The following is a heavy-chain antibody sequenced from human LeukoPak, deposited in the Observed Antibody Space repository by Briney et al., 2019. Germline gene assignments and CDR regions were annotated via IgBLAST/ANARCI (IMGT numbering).Heavy chain of an antibody. D-gene: IGHD3-22*01. J-gene: IGHJ4*02. V-gene: IGHV4-59*08. Sequence: SETLSLTCTVSGGSISSYYWSWIRQPPGKGLEWIGYIYYSGSTNYNPSLKSRVTISVDTSKNQFSLKLSSVTAADTAVYYCARHSTYYDSSGYSRPYYFDYWGQGTLVTVSS. CDR3: ARHSTYYDSSGYSRPYYFDY. CDR2: IYYSGST. CDR1: GGSISSYY.